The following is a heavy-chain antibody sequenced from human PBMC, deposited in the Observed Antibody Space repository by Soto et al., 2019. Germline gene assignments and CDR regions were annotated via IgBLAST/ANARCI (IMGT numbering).Heavy chain of an antibody. J-gene: IGHJ4*02. Sequence: SETLSLTCAVYGGSFSGYYWSWIRQPPGKGLEWIGEINHSGSTNYNPSLKSRVTISVDTSKNQFSLKLSSVTAADTAVYYCARGEERQYYDILTGYGLFDYWGQGTLVTVSS. V-gene: IGHV4-34*01. CDR1: GGSFSGYY. CDR3: ARGEERQYYDILTGYGLFDY. CDR2: INHSGST. D-gene: IGHD3-9*01.